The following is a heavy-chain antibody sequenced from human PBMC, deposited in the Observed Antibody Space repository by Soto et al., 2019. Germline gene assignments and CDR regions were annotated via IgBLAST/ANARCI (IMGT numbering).Heavy chain of an antibody. D-gene: IGHD3-10*01. CDR3: AREPTYYYGSVIY. CDR2: ISSSSYI. J-gene: IGHJ4*02. Sequence: EVQLVESGGGLVKPGGSLRLSCAASGFTFSSYSMNWVRQAPGKGLEWVSSISSSSYIYYADSVKGRFTISRDNAKNSLYLQMNSLRAEDTAVYYCAREPTYYYGSVIYWGQGTLVTVSS. CDR1: GFTFSSYS. V-gene: IGHV3-21*01.